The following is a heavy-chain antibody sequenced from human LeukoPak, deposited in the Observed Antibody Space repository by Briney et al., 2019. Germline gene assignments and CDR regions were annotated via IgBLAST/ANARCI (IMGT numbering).Heavy chain of an antibody. CDR1: GYTFINYG. V-gene: IGHV1-18*01. D-gene: IGHD1-1*01. Sequence: ASVKVSCKASGYTFINYGISWVRQAPGQGLEWMGWITSYNGNTNYAQKLQGRVTMTTDTPTSTAYMELRSLRSDDTAVYYCARDDGTYYYFDYWGQGTLVTVSS. CDR3: ARDDGTYYYFDY. J-gene: IGHJ4*02. CDR2: ITSYNGNT.